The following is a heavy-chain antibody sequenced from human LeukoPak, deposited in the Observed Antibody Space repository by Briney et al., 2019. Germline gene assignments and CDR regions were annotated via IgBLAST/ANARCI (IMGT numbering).Heavy chain of an antibody. J-gene: IGHJ4*02. V-gene: IGHV4-31*03. CDR1: GDSISNDGYY. Sequence: SQTLSLTCTVSGDSISNDGYYWTWIRQHPGRGLEWIGYIYYSGTTYYNPSLKSRVTISVDTSKNQFSLKLSSVTAADTAVYYCARVHAEREYWGQGTLVTVSS. D-gene: IGHD1-26*01. CDR3: ARVHAEREY. CDR2: IYYSGTT.